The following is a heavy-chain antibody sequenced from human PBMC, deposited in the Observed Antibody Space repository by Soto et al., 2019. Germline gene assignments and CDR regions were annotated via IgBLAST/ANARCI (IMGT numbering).Heavy chain of an antibody. V-gene: IGHV4-59*01. Sequence: SETLSLTCTVSGGSISSYYWSWIRQPPGKGLEWIGHIYYSGRTNYNPSLKSRATISADTSKNQFSLKLSSVTAADTAVYYCARSSTRNWFDPWGQGTLVTVSS. J-gene: IGHJ5*02. CDR3: ARSSTRNWFDP. CDR2: IYYSGRT. D-gene: IGHD2-2*01. CDR1: GGSISSYY.